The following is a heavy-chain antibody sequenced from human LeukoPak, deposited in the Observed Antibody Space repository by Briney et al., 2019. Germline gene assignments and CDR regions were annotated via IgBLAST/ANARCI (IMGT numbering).Heavy chain of an antibody. V-gene: IGHV1-3*03. CDR1: GYTFTSYG. Sequence: GASVKVSCKASGYTFTSYGISWVRQAPGQGLEWMGWINAGNGNTKYSQEFQGRVTITRDTSASTAYMELSSLRSEDMAVYYCARGKVGAYYSDTFDIWGQGTMVTVSS. CDR2: INAGNGNT. CDR3: ARGKVGAYYSDTFDI. D-gene: IGHD1-26*01. J-gene: IGHJ3*02.